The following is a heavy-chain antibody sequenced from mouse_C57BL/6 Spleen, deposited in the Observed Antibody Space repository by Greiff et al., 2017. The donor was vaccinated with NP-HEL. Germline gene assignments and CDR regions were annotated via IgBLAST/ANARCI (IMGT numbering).Heavy chain of an antibody. V-gene: IGHV2-2*01. CDR2: IWNGGNT. J-gene: IGHJ4*01. CDR1: GFSLTTYG. CDR3: ARKFLDY. Sequence: VQLQESGPGLVQPSQSLSITCTVSGFSLTTYGVHWVRQSPGKGLAWLGVIWNGGNTDYNAAFISRLSISKDNSKSQVFFKMNSLQADDTAIYYCARKFLDYWGQGTSVTVSS.